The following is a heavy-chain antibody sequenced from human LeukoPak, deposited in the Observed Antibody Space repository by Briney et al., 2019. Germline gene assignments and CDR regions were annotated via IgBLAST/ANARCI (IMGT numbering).Heavy chain of an antibody. CDR2: IYYSGST. Sequence: PSETLSLTCAVYGGSFSGHYWSWVRQSPEKGLEWIGTIYYSGSTYYNPSLKSRVTISVDTSKNQFSLRLTSVTAADTAIYYCAGAPAGGSDWLSPFDYWGQGTLVTVSS. CDR3: AGAPAGGSDWLSPFDY. D-gene: IGHD3-9*01. J-gene: IGHJ4*02. CDR1: GGSFSGHY. V-gene: IGHV4-34*01.